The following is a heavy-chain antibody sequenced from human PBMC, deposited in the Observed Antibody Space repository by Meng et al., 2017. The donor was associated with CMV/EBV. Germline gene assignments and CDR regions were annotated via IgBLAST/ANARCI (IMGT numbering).Heavy chain of an antibody. Sequence: ASVKVSCKASGYTFTSYGISWVRQAPGQGLEWMGWISAYNGNTNYAQKLQGRVTMTTDTSTSTAYMELRSLRSDDTAVYYCARNAFGNDILSYFDYWGQGNLVNVSS. CDR2: ISAYNGNT. V-gene: IGHV1-18*01. D-gene: IGHD3-9*01. CDR3: ARNAFGNDILSYFDY. J-gene: IGHJ4*02. CDR1: GYTFTSYG.